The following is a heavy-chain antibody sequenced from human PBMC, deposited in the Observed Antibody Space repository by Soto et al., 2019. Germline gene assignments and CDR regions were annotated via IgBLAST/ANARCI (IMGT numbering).Heavy chain of an antibody. D-gene: IGHD6-19*01. CDR3: ARGAGSGWDYYYYGMDV. Sequence: QVQLQQWGAGLLKPSETLSLTCGVYGGSFSGYYWSWIRQPPGKGLEWIGEINHSGSIKYNPSLKXRXTXSXHTSKNQFSLKLSSVTAAETAVYYCARGAGSGWDYYYYGMDVWGQGTTVTVSS. J-gene: IGHJ6*02. CDR1: GGSFSGYY. CDR2: INHSGSI. V-gene: IGHV4-34*01.